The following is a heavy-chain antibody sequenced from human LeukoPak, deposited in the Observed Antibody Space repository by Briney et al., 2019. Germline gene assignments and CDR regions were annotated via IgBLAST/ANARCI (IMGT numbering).Heavy chain of an antibody. D-gene: IGHD6-13*01. J-gene: IGHJ4*02. CDR2: INSDGSST. CDR1: GFTFSSYW. CDR3: AREWQGGIAAAGTRIEGDY. Sequence: GGSLRLSCAASGFTFSSYWMHWVRQAPGKGLVWVSRINSDGSSTSYADSVKGRFTISRDNAKNTLYLQMNSLRAEDTAVYYCAREWQGGIAAAGTRIEGDYWGQGTLVAVSS. V-gene: IGHV3-74*01.